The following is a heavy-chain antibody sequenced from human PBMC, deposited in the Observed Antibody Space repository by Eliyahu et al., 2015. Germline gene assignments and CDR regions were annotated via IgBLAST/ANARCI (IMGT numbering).Heavy chain of an antibody. J-gene: IGHJ6*03. V-gene: IGHV4-59*09. D-gene: IGHD3-3*01. CDR2: IYYTGIT. CDR3: ARGKYDVLSHYYPWRYNYYMDA. Sequence: GYIYYTGITNYNPSLKSRVTILIDTSKSQFSLKLSSVTAADTALYFCARGKYDVLSHYYPWRYNYYMDAWGKGTTVTVSS.